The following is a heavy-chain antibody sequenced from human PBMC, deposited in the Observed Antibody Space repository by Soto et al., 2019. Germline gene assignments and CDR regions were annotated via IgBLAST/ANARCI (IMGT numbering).Heavy chain of an antibody. CDR1: GCSISSSSYY. D-gene: IGHD3-10*01. V-gene: IGHV4-39*01. Sequence: XETLSLTCTVAGCSISSSSYYWGWIRQPPGKGLEWIGSIYYSGSTYYNPSLKSRVTISVDTSKNQFSLKLSSVTAADEAVYYCRRHRGPMVRGVITNLFDHWRQGKLVTVSS. CDR2: IYYSGST. CDR3: RRHRGPMVRGVITNLFDH. J-gene: IGHJ5*02.